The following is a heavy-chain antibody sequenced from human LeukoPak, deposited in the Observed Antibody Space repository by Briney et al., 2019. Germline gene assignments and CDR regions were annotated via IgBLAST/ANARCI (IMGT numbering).Heavy chain of an antibody. V-gene: IGHV3-15*01. D-gene: IGHD4-17*01. CDR3: TTDWSNGDLDY. CDR2: IYSRADGGTA. Sequence: PGGSLRLSCAASGFTFTNAWMAWVRQAPGKGPEWVGRIYSRADGGTADYAAPVKGRFTISRADSKNTLYLQMNSLKTEDTAVYYCTTDWSNGDLDYWGQGALVIVSS. CDR1: GFTFTNAW. J-gene: IGHJ4*02.